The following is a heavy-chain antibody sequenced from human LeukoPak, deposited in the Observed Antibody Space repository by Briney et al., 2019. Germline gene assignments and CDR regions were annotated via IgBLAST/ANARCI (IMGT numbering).Heavy chain of an antibody. CDR3: ARGRPYSGGWYAIDY. J-gene: IGHJ4*02. CDR1: GYTFTIYY. D-gene: IGHD6-19*01. V-gene: IGHV1-46*01. CDR2: IHPSGGTT. Sequence: GASVKVSCKASGYTFTIYYMHWVRQAPGQGLEWMGIIHPSGGTTSYAQRFQDRVTMTRDTSTSTIYMELSSLRSEDTAVYYCARGRPYSGGWYAIDYWGQGTLVTVSS.